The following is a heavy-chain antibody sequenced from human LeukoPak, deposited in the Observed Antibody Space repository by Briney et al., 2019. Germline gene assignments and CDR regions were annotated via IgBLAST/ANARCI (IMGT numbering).Heavy chain of an antibody. D-gene: IGHD3-3*01. CDR2: ISGSGANT. Sequence: GGSLRLSCAASGFIFSSYAMSWVRQVPGKGLQWVSSISGSGANTYYADSVKGRFTISRDNSKNTLYLQMNSLRAEGTAVYYCAKSGYYDFWSGYYGMDVWGQGTTVTVSS. CDR1: GFIFSSYA. J-gene: IGHJ6*02. CDR3: AKSGYYDFWSGYYGMDV. V-gene: IGHV3-23*01.